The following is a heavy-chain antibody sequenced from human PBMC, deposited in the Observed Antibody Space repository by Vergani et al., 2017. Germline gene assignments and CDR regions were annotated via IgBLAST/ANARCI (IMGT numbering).Heavy chain of an antibody. J-gene: IGHJ3*02. CDR2: IYYSGST. Sequence: QLQLQESGPGLVKPSETLSLTCTVSGGSISSSSYYWGWIRQPPGKGLEWIGSIYYSGSTYYNPSLKSRVTISVDTSKNQFSLKRSSVTAADTAVYYCAGSGNKIDAFDIWGQGTMVTVSS. CDR3: AGSGNKIDAFDI. V-gene: IGHV4-39*01. D-gene: IGHD3-3*01. CDR1: GGSISSSSYY.